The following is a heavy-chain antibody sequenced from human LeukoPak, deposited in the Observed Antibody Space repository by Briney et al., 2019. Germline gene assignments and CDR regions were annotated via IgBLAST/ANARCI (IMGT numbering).Heavy chain of an antibody. V-gene: IGHV4-34*01. CDR3: ARGGEWYYGMDV. Sequence: PSETLSLTCAVYGGSFSGYYWSWIRQPPGKGLEWIGEINHSGSTNYNPSLKSRVTISVDTSKNQFSLKLSSVTAADTAVYYCARGGEWYYGMDVWGQGTAVTVSS. J-gene: IGHJ6*02. D-gene: IGHD4-17*01. CDR2: INHSGST. CDR1: GGSFSGYY.